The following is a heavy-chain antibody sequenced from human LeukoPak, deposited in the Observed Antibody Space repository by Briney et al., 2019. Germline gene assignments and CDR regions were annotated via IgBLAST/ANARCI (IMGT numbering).Heavy chain of an antibody. CDR1: GFTFSSYA. J-gene: IGHJ5*02. CDR3: AKTRRQLLVLKLACWFDP. V-gene: IGHV3-23*01. Sequence: GGSLRLSCAASGFTFSSYAMSWVRQAPGKGLEWVSAISGSGGSTYYADSVKGRFTISRDNSKNTLYLQMNSLRAEDTAVYYCAKTRRQLLVLKLACWFDPWGQGTLVTVSS. D-gene: IGHD6-19*01. CDR2: ISGSGGST.